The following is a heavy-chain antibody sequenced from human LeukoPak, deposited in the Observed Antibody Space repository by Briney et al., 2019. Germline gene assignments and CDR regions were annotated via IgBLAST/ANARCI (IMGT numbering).Heavy chain of an antibody. D-gene: IGHD4-23*01. CDR1: GGSISSWTYY. J-gene: IGHJ4*02. Sequence: SETLSLTCTVSGGSISSWTYYWGWTRQPPGKGLEWIGTIYYGGTNYYNPSLKSRVTISVDTSKNQFSLNLNSVTAADTAVYYCAYGSNSAADHWGQGTLVTVSS. CDR3: AYGSNSAADH. V-gene: IGHV4-39*01. CDR2: IYYGGTN.